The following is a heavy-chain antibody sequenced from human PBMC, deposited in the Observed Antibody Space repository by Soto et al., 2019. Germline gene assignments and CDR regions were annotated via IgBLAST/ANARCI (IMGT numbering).Heavy chain of an antibody. J-gene: IGHJ4*02. V-gene: IGHV6-1*01. Sequence: SQTLSLTCAISGVSVSSNTAAWNWIRSSPSRGLQWLGRTYYRSNWRHDYAVSVKSRITVNPDTSKNPFSLQLNSVTPDDTAVYYCARGVAGTGFDLWGQGTLVTVST. CDR2: TYYRSNWRH. CDR1: GVSVSSNTAA. CDR3: ARGVAGTGFDL. D-gene: IGHD6-19*01.